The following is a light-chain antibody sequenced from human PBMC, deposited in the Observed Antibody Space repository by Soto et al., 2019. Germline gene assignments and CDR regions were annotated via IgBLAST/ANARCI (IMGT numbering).Light chain of an antibody. J-gene: IGKJ2*01. CDR2: GAS. CDR1: QSVSSN. CDR3: QQYNNWPGT. V-gene: IGKV3D-15*01. Sequence: EIVMTQSPATLSVSPGERATLSCRASQSVSSNLAWYQQKPGQAPRLLIYGASIRATGSPARFSGSGSGTEFTLTISSLQSEDFAVYYCQQYNNWPGTFGQGTKLEIK.